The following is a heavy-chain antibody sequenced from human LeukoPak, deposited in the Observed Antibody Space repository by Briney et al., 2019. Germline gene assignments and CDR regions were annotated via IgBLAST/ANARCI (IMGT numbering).Heavy chain of an antibody. Sequence: SETLSLTCAVYGGSFSGYYWSWIRRPPGKGLEWIGEINHSGSSNYNPSLKSRVTISVDTSKNQFSLKLSSVTAADTAVYYCARGGDSSGYYLLDAFDIWGQGTMVTVSS. CDR2: INHSGSS. CDR1: GGSFSGYY. D-gene: IGHD3-22*01. J-gene: IGHJ3*02. CDR3: ARGGDSSGYYLLDAFDI. V-gene: IGHV4-34*01.